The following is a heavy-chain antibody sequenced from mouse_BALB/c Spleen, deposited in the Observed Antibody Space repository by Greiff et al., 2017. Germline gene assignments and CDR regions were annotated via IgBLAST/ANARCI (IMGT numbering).Heavy chain of an antibody. Sequence: EVKLVESGGGLVQPGGSRKLSCAASGFTFSDYGMAWVRQAPGKGPEWLAFISNLAYSIYYADTVTGRFTISRENAKNTLYLEMSSLRSEDTAMYYCARGTGTEAMDYWGQGTSVTVSS. CDR1: GFTFSDYG. V-gene: IGHV5-15*02. J-gene: IGHJ4*01. CDR2: ISNLAYSI. D-gene: IGHD4-1*01. CDR3: ARGTGTEAMDY.